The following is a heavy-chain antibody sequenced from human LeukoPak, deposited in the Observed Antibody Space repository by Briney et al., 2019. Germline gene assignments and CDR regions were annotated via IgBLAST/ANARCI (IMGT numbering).Heavy chain of an antibody. D-gene: IGHD7-27*01. CDR1: GFTVSSHA. CDR2: IGGAGDT. CDR3: AKDGGLWVSAHWGDS. J-gene: IGHJ4*02. V-gene: IGHV3-23*01. Sequence: PGGSLRLSCAVSGFTVSSHAMSWVRQASGKGLEWVSLIGGAGDTFYADSVKGRFVLSRDNSKNTLFLQMNSLRAEDTAVYYCAKDGGLWVSAHWGDSWGRGTLVTVSS.